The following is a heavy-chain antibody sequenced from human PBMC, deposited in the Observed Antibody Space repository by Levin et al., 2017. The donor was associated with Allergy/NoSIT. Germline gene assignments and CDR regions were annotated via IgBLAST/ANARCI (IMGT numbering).Heavy chain of an antibody. J-gene: IGHJ3*02. V-gene: IGHV3-21*01. D-gene: IGHD6-19*01. Sequence: PGGSLRLSCAASGFTFSSYSMNWVRQAPGKGLEWVSSISSSSSYIYYADSVKGRFTISRDNAKNSLYLQMNSLRAEDTAVYYCARENPSVAVAGDAFDIWGQGTMVTVSS. CDR1: GFTFSSYS. CDR2: ISSSSSYI. CDR3: ARENPSVAVAGDAFDI.